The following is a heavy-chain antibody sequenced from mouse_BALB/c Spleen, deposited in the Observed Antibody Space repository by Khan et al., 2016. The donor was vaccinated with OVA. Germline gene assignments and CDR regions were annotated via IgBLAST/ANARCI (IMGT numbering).Heavy chain of an antibody. CDR3: AGRARIKY. D-gene: IGHD3-1*01. Sequence: EVQLQESGPGLVKPSESLSLSCTASGYTITSGYGWYWIRQFPGNKQVWMGYISYSGSTNYNPSLKSRISITRDTSKNQFYLQLNSVTTEDTATYYRAGRARIKYWGQGTTLTVSS. J-gene: IGHJ2*01. CDR2: ISYSGST. CDR1: GYTITSGYG. V-gene: IGHV3-1*02.